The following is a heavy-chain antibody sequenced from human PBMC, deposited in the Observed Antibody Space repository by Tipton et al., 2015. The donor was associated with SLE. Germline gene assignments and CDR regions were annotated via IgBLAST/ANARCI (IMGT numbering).Heavy chain of an antibody. D-gene: IGHD3-16*01. CDR3: VGGGPSLGWFDP. Sequence: TLSLPCAVSDSSLDCGSYWGWVRQPPGKGLEWIGTVYHRQTSYYNPSLKSRVTISVDTAKNHFLLRLTAVTAADTALYYCVGGGPSLGWFDPWGQGTLVTVSS. J-gene: IGHJ5*01. CDR2: VYHRQTS. V-gene: IGHV4-38-2*01. CDR1: DSSLDCGSY.